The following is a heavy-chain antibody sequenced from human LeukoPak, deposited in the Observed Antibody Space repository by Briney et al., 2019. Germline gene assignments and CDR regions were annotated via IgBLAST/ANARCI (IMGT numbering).Heavy chain of an antibody. Sequence: GGSLRLSCAASGFTFSSYCMHWVRQAPAKGLEWVAFIRYDGSNKYYADSVKGRFTISRDNPKNTLYLQMNSLRAEDTAVYYCAKVSCSSTSCYNPLRYWGQGTLVTVSS. V-gene: IGHV3-30*02. CDR1: GFTFSSYC. CDR2: IRYDGSNK. J-gene: IGHJ4*02. CDR3: AKVSCSSTSCYNPLRY. D-gene: IGHD2-2*02.